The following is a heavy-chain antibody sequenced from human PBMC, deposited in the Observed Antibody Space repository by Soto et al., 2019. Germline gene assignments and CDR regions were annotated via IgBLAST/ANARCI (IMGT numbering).Heavy chain of an antibody. Sequence: ASVKVSCKASGYTFTSHAMHWVRQAPGQRLEWMGWINAGNGNTKYSQKFQGRVTITTDTSASTAYMELSSLRSEDTAVYYCARNRISAAGASWFDPWGQGTLVTVSS. V-gene: IGHV1-3*01. CDR3: ARNRISAAGASWFDP. D-gene: IGHD6-13*01. J-gene: IGHJ5*02. CDR2: INAGNGNT. CDR1: GYTFTSHA.